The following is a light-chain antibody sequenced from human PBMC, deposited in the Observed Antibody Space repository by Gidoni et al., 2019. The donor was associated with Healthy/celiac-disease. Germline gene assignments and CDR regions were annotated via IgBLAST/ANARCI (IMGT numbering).Light chain of an antibody. Sequence: IQMTKSPSSLSASVGDRVTITCQASQDISNYLNWYQQKPGKAPKLPIYDASNLETGVPSRFSGSGSGTDFTFTISSLQPEDIATYYCQQYDNLPPFTFGPGTKVDIK. CDR3: QQYDNLPPFT. J-gene: IGKJ3*01. V-gene: IGKV1-33*01. CDR1: QDISNY. CDR2: DAS.